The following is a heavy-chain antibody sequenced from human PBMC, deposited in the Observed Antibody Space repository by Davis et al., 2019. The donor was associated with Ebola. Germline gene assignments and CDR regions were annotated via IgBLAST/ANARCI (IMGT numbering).Heavy chain of an antibody. D-gene: IGHD2-2*01. V-gene: IGHV4-30-4*01. CDR2: IYYSGST. CDR3: ARGRPAAIARPPWFDP. J-gene: IGHJ5*02. Sequence: LRLSCTVSGGSISSGDYYWSWIRQPPGKGLEWIGYIYYSGSTYYNPSLKSRVTISVDTSKNQFSLKLSSVTAADTAVYYCARGRPAAIARPPWFDPWGQGTLVTVSS. CDR1: GGSISSGDYY.